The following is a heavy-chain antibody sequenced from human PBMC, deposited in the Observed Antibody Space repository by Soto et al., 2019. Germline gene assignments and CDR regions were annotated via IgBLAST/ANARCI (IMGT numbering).Heavy chain of an antibody. CDR2: IYYSGST. J-gene: IGHJ4*02. CDR3: ARLSFRGEWELLETLLDY. D-gene: IGHD1-26*01. Sequence: SETLSLTCTVSGGSISSSSYYWGWIRQPPGKGLEWIGSIYYSGSTYYNPSLKSRVTISVDTSKNQFSLKLSSVTAADTAVYYCARLSFRGEWELLETLLDYWGQGTLVTVSS. V-gene: IGHV4-39*01. CDR1: GGSISSSSYY.